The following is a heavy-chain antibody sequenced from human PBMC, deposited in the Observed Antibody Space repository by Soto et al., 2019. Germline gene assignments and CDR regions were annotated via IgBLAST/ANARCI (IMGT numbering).Heavy chain of an antibody. CDR2: IIPVFGIL. J-gene: IGHJ6*02. CDR1: RESVYISV. V-gene: IGHV1-69*04. D-gene: IGHD2-2*01. Sequence: SVEIGSAACRESVYISVITGVRQNPGQGLEWMGRIIPVFGILNYAQKFQGRVTITADKSTSTAYMELSSLRSEDTAVYFCARGSGCSNTRCSGMDVGGQGTRVTVSS. CDR3: ARGSGCSNTRCSGMDV.